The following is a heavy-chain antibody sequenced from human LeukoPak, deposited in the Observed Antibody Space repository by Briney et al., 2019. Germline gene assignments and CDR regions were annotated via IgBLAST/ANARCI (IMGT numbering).Heavy chain of an antibody. CDR3: ARVSPFDY. CDR1: GFTVSSKY. CDR2: FYSGGST. J-gene: IGHJ4*02. Sequence: QTGGSPTLSCVVSGFTVSSKYMSWVRQAPGKGLEWLSVFYSGGSTYYADSVNGRFTMSRDTSKNTLYLQMNGLRVGDTAVYYCARVSPFDYWGQGTQVTVSS. V-gene: IGHV3-66*01.